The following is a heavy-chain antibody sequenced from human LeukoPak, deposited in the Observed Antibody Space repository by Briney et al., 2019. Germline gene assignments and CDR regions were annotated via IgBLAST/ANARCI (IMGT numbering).Heavy chain of an antibody. D-gene: IGHD3-22*01. Sequence: GGSLRLSCAASGFTFSSYWMSWVRQAPGKGLEWVANIKQDGSEKYYVDSVKGRFTTSRDNAKNSLYLQMNSLRAEDTAVYYCARDRGYSSFDYWGQGTLVTVSS. V-gene: IGHV3-7*01. CDR1: GFTFSSYW. CDR3: ARDRGYSSFDY. J-gene: IGHJ4*02. CDR2: IKQDGSEK.